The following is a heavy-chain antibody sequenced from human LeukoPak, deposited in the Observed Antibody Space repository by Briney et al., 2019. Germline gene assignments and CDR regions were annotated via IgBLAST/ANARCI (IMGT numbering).Heavy chain of an antibody. D-gene: IGHD1-26*01. CDR1: GGSFSGYY. J-gene: IGHJ5*02. CDR2: IYTSGST. V-gene: IGHV4-4*07. CDR3: ARDLWELIAGHWFDP. Sequence: SETLSLTCAVYGGSFSGYYWSWIRQPAGKGLEWIGRIYTSGSTNYNPSLKSRVTMSVDTSKNQFSLKLSSVTAADTAVYYRARDLWELIAGHWFDPWGQGTLVTVSS.